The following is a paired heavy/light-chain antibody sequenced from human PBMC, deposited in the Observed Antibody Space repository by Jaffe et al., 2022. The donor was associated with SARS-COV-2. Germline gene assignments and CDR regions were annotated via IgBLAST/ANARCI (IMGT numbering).Light chain of an antibody. V-gene: IGLV4-60*03. J-gene: IGLJ3*02. CDR3: ETWDSNTQV. CDR1: SGHSGYI. CDR2: LEYSGNY. Sequence: QPVVTQSSSASASLGSSVKLTCTLSSGHSGYIISWHQQQPGKAPRYLMRLEYSGNYNKGSGVPDRFSGSSSGADRYLTISNLQSEDEADYYCETWDSNTQVFGGGTKLTVL.
Heavy chain of an antibody. CDR3: ARRYYSGSVIDY. V-gene: IGHV3-7*01. CDR2: IKQDGSEK. CDR1: GFTFSSYW. D-gene: IGHD3-10*01. Sequence: EVQLVESGGGLVQPGGSLRLSCAASGFTFSSYWMSWVRQAPGKGLEWVANIKQDGSEKYYVDSVKGRFTMSRDNAKNSLYLQMNSLRAEDTAVYFCARRYYSGSVIDYWGQGTLVTVSS. J-gene: IGHJ4*02.